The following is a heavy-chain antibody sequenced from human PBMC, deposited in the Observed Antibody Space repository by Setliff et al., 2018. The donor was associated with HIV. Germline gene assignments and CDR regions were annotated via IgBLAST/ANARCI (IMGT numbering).Heavy chain of an antibody. CDR1: GGSISSSSYY. D-gene: IGHD6-19*01. Sequence: SETLSLTCTVSGGSISSSSYYWGWIRQPPGKGLEWIGSIYYSGSTYYNPSLKSRVTISVDTSKNQFSLKPSSVTAADTAVYYCASPASGGSSGQYHYWGQGTLVTVSS. V-gene: IGHV4-39*01. CDR2: IYYSGST. CDR3: ASPASGGSSGQYHY. J-gene: IGHJ4*02.